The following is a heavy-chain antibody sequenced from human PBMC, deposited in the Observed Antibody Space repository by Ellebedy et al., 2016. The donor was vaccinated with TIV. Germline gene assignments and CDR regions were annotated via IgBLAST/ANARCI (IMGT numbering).Heavy chain of an antibody. J-gene: IGHJ4*02. D-gene: IGHD2-21*01. CDR1: GGSVSSTRYY. V-gene: IGHV4-39*01. CDR2: VYYSGSP. Sequence: MPSETLSLTCSVSGGSVSSTRYYWAWLRQPPGKGREYIGSVYYSGSPYYNPSFKSRVTLSADTSKNQFSLNLRTVTAADTAVYYCARIDPWQPIDDWGQGILVTVSS. CDR3: ARIDPWQPIDD.